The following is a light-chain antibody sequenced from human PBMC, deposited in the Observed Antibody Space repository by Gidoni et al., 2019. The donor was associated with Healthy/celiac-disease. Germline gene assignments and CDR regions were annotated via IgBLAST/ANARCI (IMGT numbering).Light chain of an antibody. CDR3: QQSYSTHMYT. J-gene: IGKJ2*01. CDR1: QSISSY. Sequence: IQMTQPPSSLPASVGERFTIPCRASQSISSYLNWYQQKPGKAPTLLIYAASSLQSGVPSRFSSSGSGTAFTPTISSLQPADFATYYCQQSYSTHMYTFGQGTKLEIK. CDR2: AAS. V-gene: IGKV1-39*01.